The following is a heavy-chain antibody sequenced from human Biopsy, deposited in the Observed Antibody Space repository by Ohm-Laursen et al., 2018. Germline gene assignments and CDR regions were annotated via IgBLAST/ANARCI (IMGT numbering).Heavy chain of an antibody. D-gene: IGHD3-16*01. CDR1: GFIFSDYY. CDR3: ARSVGIMAAPIDY. CDR2: INSVGTI. V-gene: IGHV3-11*01. Sequence: SLRLSCAASGFIFSDYYMSWIRQAPGKGLEWVSNINSVGTIYFADSVRGPFTISRDNANNSLYLQMNSLKVEDTALYYWARSVGIMAAPIDYWGQGTLVTVSS. J-gene: IGHJ4*02.